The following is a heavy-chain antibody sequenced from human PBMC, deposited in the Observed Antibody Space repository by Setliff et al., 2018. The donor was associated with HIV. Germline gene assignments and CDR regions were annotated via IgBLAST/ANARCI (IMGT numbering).Heavy chain of an antibody. Sequence: SVKVSCKASGGTFSTYAISWVRQAPGQGLEWMGGIIPIFGTANYAQKFQGRVTITTDESTSTAYMELSSLRSEDTAVFYCARGAGGLDYGMDVWGQGTMVTVSS. J-gene: IGHJ6*02. CDR3: ARGAGGLDYGMDV. V-gene: IGHV1-69*05. CDR2: IIPIFGTA. D-gene: IGHD3-16*01. CDR1: GGTFSTYA.